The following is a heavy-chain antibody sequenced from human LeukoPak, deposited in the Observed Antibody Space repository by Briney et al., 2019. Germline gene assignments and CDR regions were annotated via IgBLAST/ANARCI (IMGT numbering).Heavy chain of an antibody. Sequence: AGGSLRLSCAASGFTFDDYAMHWVRQAPGKGLEWVSGISWNSGSIGYADSVKGRFTISRDNAKNSLYLQMNSLRAEDTAVYYCAKDIPRGYSGYDYGFDYWGQGTLVTVSS. CDR3: AKDIPRGYSGYDYGFDY. J-gene: IGHJ4*02. V-gene: IGHV3-9*01. D-gene: IGHD5-12*01. CDR1: GFTFDDYA. CDR2: ISWNSGSI.